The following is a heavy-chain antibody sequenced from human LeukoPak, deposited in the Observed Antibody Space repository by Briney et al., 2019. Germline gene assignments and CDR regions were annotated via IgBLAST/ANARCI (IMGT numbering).Heavy chain of an antibody. CDR1: GGSFSGYY. Sequence: SETLSLTCAVYGGSFSGYYWSWIRQPPGKGLEWIGEINHSGSTNYNPSLKSRVTISVDTSKNQFSLKLSSVTAADTAVYYCARHRWLDYAFDIWGQGTMVTVSS. D-gene: IGHD6-19*01. V-gene: IGHV4-34*01. J-gene: IGHJ3*02. CDR2: INHSGST. CDR3: ARHRWLDYAFDI.